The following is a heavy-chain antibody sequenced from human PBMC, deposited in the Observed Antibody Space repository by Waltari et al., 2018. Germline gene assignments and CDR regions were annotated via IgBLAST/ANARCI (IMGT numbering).Heavy chain of an antibody. J-gene: IGHJ4*02. CDR3: AREYSSGWYDTFDY. Sequence: QVQLQESGPGMVKPSETLSLTCTVSGGSLSSYYWSWIRQPPGKGLEWIGYIYYSGSTNYNPSLKSRVTISVDTSKNQFSLKLSSVTAADTAVYYCAREYSSGWYDTFDYWGQGTLVTVSS. CDR2: IYYSGST. CDR1: GGSLSSYY. V-gene: IGHV4-59*01. D-gene: IGHD6-19*01.